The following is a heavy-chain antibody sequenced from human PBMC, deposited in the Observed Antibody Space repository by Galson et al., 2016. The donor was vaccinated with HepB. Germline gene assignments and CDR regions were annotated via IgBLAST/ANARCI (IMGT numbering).Heavy chain of an antibody. J-gene: IGHJ5*02. D-gene: IGHD6-13*01. CDR1: GFSFSNAF. CDR2: IKSKTDGGAT. Sequence: SLRLSCAGSGFSFSNAFMSWVRQAPGKGLEWVGRIKSKTDGGATDYAAPVKGRVTMSRDDSRNTLYLQMNSLKTEDTGVYYWTTKLVSQPDAWGQGTLVTFSS. CDR3: TTKLVSQPDA. V-gene: IGHV3-15*01.